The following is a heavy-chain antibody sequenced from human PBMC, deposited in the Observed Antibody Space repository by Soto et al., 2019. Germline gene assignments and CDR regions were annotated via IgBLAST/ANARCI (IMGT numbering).Heavy chain of an antibody. Sequence: ASVKVSCKASGYTFTSYAMHWVRQAPGQGLEWLVGIILIFGTANYAQKFQGRVTITADESTSTAYLELSSLRSEDTAVYYCSRDRPDIVGATDYYYYGMDVWGQGTTVTVSS. V-gene: IGHV1-69*13. CDR2: IILIFGTA. D-gene: IGHD1-26*01. CDR1: GYTFTSYA. J-gene: IGHJ6*02. CDR3: SRDRPDIVGATDYYYYGMDV.